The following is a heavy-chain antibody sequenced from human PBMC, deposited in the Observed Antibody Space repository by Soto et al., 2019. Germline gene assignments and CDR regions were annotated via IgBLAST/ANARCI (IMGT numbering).Heavy chain of an antibody. D-gene: IGHD3-22*01. V-gene: IGHV4-31*03. J-gene: IGHJ5*02. Sequence: SETLSLTCTVAGGSISSDGYHWNWIRQHPGKGLEWIGYTYYSGNTYYNPSLKSRVTMSVATSKNQFSRRLSSVTAADTAVAYCASGPHYTDSSGYYVSSGNFDAWGQGILVTVSS. CDR2: TYYSGNT. CDR3: ASGPHYTDSSGYYVSSGNFDA. CDR1: GGSISSDGYH.